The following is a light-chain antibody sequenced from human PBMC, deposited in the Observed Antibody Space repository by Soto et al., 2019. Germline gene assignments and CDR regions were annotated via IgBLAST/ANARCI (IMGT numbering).Light chain of an antibody. CDR1: QSINGW. J-gene: IGKJ1*01. Sequence: DIQMTQSHSTLSASLGDRVSGTFRASQSINGWLAWYQQKPGKAPKLLIYDASSLHSGVPSRFTGSGSGTEFTLTISSLQPDDFATYYCQHYNSYSEAFGQGTKVDIK. CDR2: DAS. V-gene: IGKV1-5*01. CDR3: QHYNSYSEA.